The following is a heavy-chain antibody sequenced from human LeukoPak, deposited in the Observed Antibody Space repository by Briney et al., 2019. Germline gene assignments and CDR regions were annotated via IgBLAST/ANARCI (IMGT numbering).Heavy chain of an antibody. D-gene: IGHD3-22*01. J-gene: IGHJ3*02. CDR2: IYPGDSDT. CDR3: ARHRYYDSSGYPLGAFDI. V-gene: IGHV5-51*01. CDR1: GYVFTTYW. Sequence: GESLKISCKGSGYVFTTYWIGWVRQLPGKGLEWMGIIYPGDSDTRYSPSFQGQVTISADKSISTAYLQWSSLKASDTAMYYCARHRYYDSSGYPLGAFDIWGQGPMVTVSS.